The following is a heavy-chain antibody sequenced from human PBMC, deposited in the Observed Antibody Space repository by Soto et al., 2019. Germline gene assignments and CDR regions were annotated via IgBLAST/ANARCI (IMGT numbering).Heavy chain of an antibody. J-gene: IGHJ4*02. CDR3: ARAAGYNYGYTPDY. V-gene: IGHV1-46*01. D-gene: IGHD5-18*01. CDR1: GYTLTSNY. Sequence: GASVKVSCKASGYTLTSNYMHWVRQAPGQGLEWMGVMNPSVGSTTYAQKFQGRVTMTRDTSTSTVYMELSSLRSDDTAVYHCARAAGYNYGYTPDYWGLGTLVTVYS. CDR2: MNPSVGST.